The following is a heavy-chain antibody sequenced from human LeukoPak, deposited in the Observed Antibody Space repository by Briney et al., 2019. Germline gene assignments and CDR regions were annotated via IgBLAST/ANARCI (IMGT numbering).Heavy chain of an antibody. J-gene: IGHJ4*02. CDR3: ARARGYSYGLFDY. D-gene: IGHD5-18*01. CDR1: GGSISSYY. Sequence: SETLSLTCTVSGGSISSYYWSWIRQPPGKGLEWIGYIYYSGSTYYNPSLKSRVTISVDTSKNQFSLKLSSVTAADTAVYYCARARGYSYGLFDYWGQGTLVTVSS. CDR2: IYYSGST. V-gene: IGHV4-59*06.